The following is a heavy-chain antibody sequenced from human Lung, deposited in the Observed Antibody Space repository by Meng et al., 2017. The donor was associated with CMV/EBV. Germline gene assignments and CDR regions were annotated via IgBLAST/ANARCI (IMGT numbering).Heavy chain of an antibody. CDR2: IGTAGDT. Sequence: GGSLRLSCAASGFTFSSYDMHWVRQATGKGLEWVSAIGTAGDTYYPGSVKGRFTISRENAKNSLYLQMNSLRAGDTAVYYCARSATFTALGSRYGMDVWGQGTTVTGSS. J-gene: IGHJ6*02. D-gene: IGHD5-24*01. CDR3: ARSATFTALGSRYGMDV. V-gene: IGHV3-13*01. CDR1: GFTFSSYD.